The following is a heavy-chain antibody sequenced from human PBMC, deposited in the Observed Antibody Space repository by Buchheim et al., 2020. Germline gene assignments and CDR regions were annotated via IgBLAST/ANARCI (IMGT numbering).Heavy chain of an antibody. D-gene: IGHD5-24*01. CDR1: GLSLRNVGVS. V-gene: IGHV2-70*15. CDR3: ARENDYNALDS. J-gene: IGHJ4*02. Sequence: QVSLRESGPAHVRTTETLTPTCTVSGLSLRNVGVSVSWIRRPPGKPLQWLARIDWDDYKYYNTSLQARLTVSKRPSKKQVVLTLTNVDPADTATYYCARENDYNALDSWGQGTL. CDR2: IDWDDYK.